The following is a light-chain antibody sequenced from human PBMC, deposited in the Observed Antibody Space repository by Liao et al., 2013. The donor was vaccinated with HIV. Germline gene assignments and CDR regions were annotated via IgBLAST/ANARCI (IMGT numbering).Light chain of an antibody. CDR1: KLGDKY. CDR2: QDS. J-gene: IGLJ1*01. Sequence: DLTQPPSVSVSPGQTASITCSGDKLGDKYACWYQQKPGQSPVVVIYQDSKRPSGIPERFSGSNSGNTATLTISGTQAMDEADYYCQAWDSSLYVFGTGTKVTVL. CDR3: QAWDSSLYV. V-gene: IGLV3-1*01.